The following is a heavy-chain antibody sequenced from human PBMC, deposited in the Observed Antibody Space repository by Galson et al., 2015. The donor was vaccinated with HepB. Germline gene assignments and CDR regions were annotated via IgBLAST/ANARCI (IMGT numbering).Heavy chain of an antibody. CDR1: GFTFDDYA. CDR3: AKDSTPVYYDSTAFDI. V-gene: IGHV3-9*01. J-gene: IGHJ3*02. CDR2: ISWNSGSI. D-gene: IGHD3-22*01. Sequence: SLRLSCAASGFTFDDYAMHWVRQAPGKGLEWVSGISWNSGSIGYADSVKGRFTISRDNAKNSLYLQMNSLRAEDTALYYCAKDSTPVYYDSTAFDIWGQGTMVTVSS.